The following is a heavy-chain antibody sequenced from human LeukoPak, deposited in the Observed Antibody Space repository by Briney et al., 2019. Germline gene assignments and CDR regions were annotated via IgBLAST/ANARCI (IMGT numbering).Heavy chain of an antibody. CDR1: GFTFSTYA. CDR3: PRASMAYSGHYALDP. Sequence: GGSLRLSCAASGFTFSTYALHWVRQAPGKGLERVAVISYDGINKHYADSVEGRFTISRDNSKNTLFLQMSSLRADDTAVYYCPRASMAYSGHYALDPWGQGNLVTVSS. D-gene: IGHD3-22*01. J-gene: IGHJ5*02. CDR2: ISYDGINK. V-gene: IGHV3-30-3*01.